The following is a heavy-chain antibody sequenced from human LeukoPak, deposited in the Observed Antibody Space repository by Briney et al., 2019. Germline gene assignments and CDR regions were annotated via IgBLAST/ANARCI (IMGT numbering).Heavy chain of an antibody. Sequence: PGGSLRLSCAASGFTSSSYSMNWVRQAPGKALEWVSSISSSSSYIYYADSVKGRFTISRDNAKNSLYLQMNSLRAEDTAVYYCARDYGDYGGLGYWGQGTLVTVSS. J-gene: IGHJ4*02. CDR3: ARDYGDYGGLGY. D-gene: IGHD4-17*01. V-gene: IGHV3-21*01. CDR2: ISSSSSYI. CDR1: GFTSSSYS.